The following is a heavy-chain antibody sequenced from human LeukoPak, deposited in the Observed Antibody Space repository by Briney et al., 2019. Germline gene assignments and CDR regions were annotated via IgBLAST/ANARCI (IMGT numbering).Heavy chain of an antibody. Sequence: RASVKVSCKASGYTFTSYGISWVRQAPGQGLEWMGWISAYNGNANYAQKLQGRVTMTTDTSTSTAYMELRSLRSDDTAVYYCARERRAGTIDYWGQGTLVTVSS. CDR3: ARERRAGTIDY. CDR1: GYTFTSYG. CDR2: ISAYNGNA. J-gene: IGHJ4*02. D-gene: IGHD3-3*01. V-gene: IGHV1-18*01.